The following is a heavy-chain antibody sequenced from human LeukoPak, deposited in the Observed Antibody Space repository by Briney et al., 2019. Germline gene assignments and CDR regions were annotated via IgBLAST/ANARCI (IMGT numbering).Heavy chain of an antibody. J-gene: IGHJ4*02. CDR2: INHSGST. Sequence: SETPSLTCTVSGGSISSYYWSWIRQPPGKGLEWIGEINHSGSTNYNPSLKSRVTISVDTSKNQFSLKLSSVTAADTAVYYCARGRLVRGVIRSSYYFDYWGQGTLVTVSS. CDR1: GGSISSYY. CDR3: ARGRLVRGVIRSSYYFDY. V-gene: IGHV4-34*01. D-gene: IGHD3-10*01.